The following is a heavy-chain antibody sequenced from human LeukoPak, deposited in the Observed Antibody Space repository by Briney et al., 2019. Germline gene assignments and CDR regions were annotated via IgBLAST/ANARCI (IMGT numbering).Heavy chain of an antibody. CDR2: IRDSGET. CDR1: GFLVNNYY. CDR3: ARDRAVTQRWVEFDS. Sequence: PGGSLRLSCTVSGFLVNNYYMSWVRQAPGKGLEWVSLIRDSGETFYADSVKGRFTISRDNSKNTMFLQMNRLTVEDTAVYFCARDRAVTQRWVEFDSWGQGTLVTVSS. D-gene: IGHD4-17*01. J-gene: IGHJ5*01. V-gene: IGHV3-66*03.